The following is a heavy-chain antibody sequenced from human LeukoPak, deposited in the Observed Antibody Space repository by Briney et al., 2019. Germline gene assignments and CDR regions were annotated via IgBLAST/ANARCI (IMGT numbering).Heavy chain of an antibody. V-gene: IGHV1-46*01. Sequence: ASVKVSCKASGYTFTSYYMHWVRQAPGQGLEWMGIINPSGGSTSYAQKFQGRVTMTRDTSTTTVSMALSSLRSEDTAVYCCATFILGATYFDCGGQGTLVTVST. J-gene: IGHJ4*02. CDR3: ATFILGATYFDC. D-gene: IGHD1-26*01. CDR2: INPSGGST. CDR1: GYTFTSYY.